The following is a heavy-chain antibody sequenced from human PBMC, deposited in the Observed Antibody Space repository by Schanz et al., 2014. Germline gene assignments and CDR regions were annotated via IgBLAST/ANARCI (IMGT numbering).Heavy chain of an antibody. V-gene: IGHV3-23*04. Sequence: EVQLVESGGGLVQPGGSLRLSCAASRFTFSNYAMSWVRQAPGKGLEWVSGIGGSGGSTYYADSVKGRFTISRDNSKITISLLVNGLRGDDTATYYCAEDFRTTKYYGMDVWGQGTTVTVS. CDR1: RFTFSNYA. CDR3: AEDFRTTKYYGMDV. D-gene: IGHD1-1*01. J-gene: IGHJ6*02. CDR2: IGGSGGST.